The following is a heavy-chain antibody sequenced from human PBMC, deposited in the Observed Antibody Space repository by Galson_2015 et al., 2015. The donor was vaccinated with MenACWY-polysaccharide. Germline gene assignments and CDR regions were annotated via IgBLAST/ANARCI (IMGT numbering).Heavy chain of an antibody. V-gene: IGHV3-23*01. CDR3: AKAATPNY. J-gene: IGHJ4*02. Sequence: SLRLSCAASGFTFSSYAMSWVRQSPGKGLEWVSAISTSGDSTYYADSVKGRFTISRDNSKNILYLQMSSLRADDTAVYYCAKAATPNYWGQGTLVTVSS. CDR1: GFTFSSYA. CDR2: ISTSGDST.